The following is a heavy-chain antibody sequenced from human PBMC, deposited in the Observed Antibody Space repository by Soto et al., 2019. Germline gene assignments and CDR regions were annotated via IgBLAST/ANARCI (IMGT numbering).Heavy chain of an antibody. V-gene: IGHV1-3*01. CDR3: ARDLYSSSWFWFDS. CDR1: GYNFTQYR. J-gene: IGHJ5*02. D-gene: IGHD2-2*01. CDR2: ITAGDAKT. Sequence: QVQLVQSGADVKKPGASVKISCKASGYNFTQYRIHWVRQAPGQRLEWMGWITAGDAKTEYSQKFQGRVTISRDISATTVYLELDSLRSEDTAVYYCARDLYSSSWFWFDSGGRGTQVIVSS.